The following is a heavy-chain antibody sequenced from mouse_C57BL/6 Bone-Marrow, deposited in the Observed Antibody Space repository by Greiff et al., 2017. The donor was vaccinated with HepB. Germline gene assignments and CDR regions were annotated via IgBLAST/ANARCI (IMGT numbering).Heavy chain of an antibody. J-gene: IGHJ2*01. CDR2: INRNYGTT. CDR3: ARSRFITTVVAPFDY. Sequence: VQLQQSGPELVKPGASVKISCKASGYSFTDYNMNWVKQSNGKSLEWIGVINRNYGTTSYNQKFKGKATLTVDKSSSTAYMELRSLTSEDSAVYYCARSRFITTVVAPFDYWGQGTTLTVSS. V-gene: IGHV1-39*01. CDR1: GYSFTDYN. D-gene: IGHD1-1*01.